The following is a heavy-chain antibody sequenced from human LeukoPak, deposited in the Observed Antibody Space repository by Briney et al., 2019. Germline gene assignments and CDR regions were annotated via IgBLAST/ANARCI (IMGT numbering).Heavy chain of an antibody. J-gene: IGHJ4*02. CDR2: IRYDGSNK. V-gene: IGHV3-30*02. Sequence: GGSLRLSCAASGFTFSSYAMSWVRQAPGKGLEWVAFIRYDGSNKYYADSVKGRFTISRDNSKNTLYLQMNSLRAEDTAVYYCAKDTGYSGYDLAYWGQGTLVTVSS. D-gene: IGHD5-12*01. CDR3: AKDTGYSGYDLAY. CDR1: GFTFSSYA.